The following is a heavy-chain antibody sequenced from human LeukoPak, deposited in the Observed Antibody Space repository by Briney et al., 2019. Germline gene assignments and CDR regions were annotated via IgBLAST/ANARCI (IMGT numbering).Heavy chain of an antibody. Sequence: GGSLRLSCAASGFTFSSYDMHWVRQATGKGLEWVSAIGTAGDTYYPGSVKGRFTISRENAKHSLYLQMNSLSAGDTAVYYCARGNIAAAGSYWFDPWGQGTLVTVSS. J-gene: IGHJ5*02. V-gene: IGHV3-13*01. CDR1: GFTFSSYD. CDR3: ARGNIAAAGSYWFDP. D-gene: IGHD6-13*01. CDR2: IGTAGDT.